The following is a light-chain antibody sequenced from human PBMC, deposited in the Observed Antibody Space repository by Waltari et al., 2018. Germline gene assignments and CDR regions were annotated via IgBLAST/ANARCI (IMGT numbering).Light chain of an antibody. J-gene: IGKJ4*01. CDR3: QQDGDLSLT. V-gene: IGKV1-33*01. Sequence: DIQMTQSPSSLSASVGDRITITCQASKDISKFLNWYQQKTGKAPKLLIYDASNLETGVPSRFSGSGFGTDFTLTITSLQPEDIATYYCQQDGDLSLTFGGGTRVEFK. CDR1: KDISKF. CDR2: DAS.